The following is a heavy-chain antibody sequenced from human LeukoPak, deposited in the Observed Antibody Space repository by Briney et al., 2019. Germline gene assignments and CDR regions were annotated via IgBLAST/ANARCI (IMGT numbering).Heavy chain of an antibody. Sequence: GGSLRLSCAASGFTFSSYSMNWVRQAPGKGLEWVSYISSSSSTIYYADSVKGRFTISRDNAKNSLYLQTNSLRDEDTAVYYCAREGPSPYYYDSSGYFRDAFDIWGQGTMVTVSS. CDR3: AREGPSPYYYDSSGYFRDAFDI. CDR1: GFTFSSYS. CDR2: ISSSSSTI. J-gene: IGHJ3*02. D-gene: IGHD3-22*01. V-gene: IGHV3-48*02.